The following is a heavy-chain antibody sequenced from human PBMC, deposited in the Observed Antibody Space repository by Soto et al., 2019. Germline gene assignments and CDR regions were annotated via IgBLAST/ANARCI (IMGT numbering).Heavy chain of an antibody. Sequence: QLQLQESGPGLVKPSETLSLTCTVSGGSISSSTYYWGWIRQPPGKGLEWIGSIYYSGSTYYNPSRKRRVTISVDTSKNQFSLKLSSVTAAATAVYYCANSYGDYVSYWGQGTLVTVSS. CDR2: IYYSGST. CDR1: GGSISSSTYY. D-gene: IGHD4-17*01. CDR3: ANSYGDYVSY. J-gene: IGHJ4*02. V-gene: IGHV4-39*01.